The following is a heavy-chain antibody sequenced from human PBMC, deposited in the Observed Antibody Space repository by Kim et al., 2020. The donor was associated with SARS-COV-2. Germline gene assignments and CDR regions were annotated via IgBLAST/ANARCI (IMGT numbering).Heavy chain of an antibody. CDR1: GFTFSSYA. J-gene: IGHJ6*02. CDR2: ISGSGGST. CDR3: ALFKGSGSYFRPYYYYGMDV. D-gene: IGHD3-10*01. Sequence: GGSLRLSCAASGFTFSSYAMSWVRQAPGKGLEWVSAISGSGGSTYYADSVKGRFTISRDNSKNTLYLQMNSLRAEDTAVYYCALFKGSGSYFRPYYYYGMDVWGQGTTVTVSS. V-gene: IGHV3-23*01.